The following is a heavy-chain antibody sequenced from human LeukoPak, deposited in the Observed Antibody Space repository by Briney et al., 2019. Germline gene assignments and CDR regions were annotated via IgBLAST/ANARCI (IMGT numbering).Heavy chain of an antibody. D-gene: IGHD2-15*01. CDR2: IYPGDSDT. CDR3: ARDIGYCSGGSCYHY. Sequence: ESLKTSCKASGYSFTSYWICGLRQMPGKGLEWMGIIYPGDSDTSYSPSFHGQITISADKSISPAYLQWSSLKASDTAMYYCARDIGYCSGGSCYHYWGQGTLVTVSS. J-gene: IGHJ4*02. V-gene: IGHV5-51*01. CDR1: GYSFTSYW.